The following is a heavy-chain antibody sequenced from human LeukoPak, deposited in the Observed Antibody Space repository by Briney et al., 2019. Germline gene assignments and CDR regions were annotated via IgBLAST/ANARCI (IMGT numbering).Heavy chain of an antibody. D-gene: IGHD3-22*01. V-gene: IGHV4-59*01. CDR3: ARTKKDYDSSGYYYYYYYMAV. Sequence: PSETLSLTCTVSGGSISSYYWSWIRQPPGKGLEWIGYIYYSGSTNYNPSLKSRVTISVDTSKNQFSLKLSSVTAADTAVYYCARTKKDYDSSGYYYYYYYMAVWGKGATVTVSS. J-gene: IGHJ6*03. CDR1: GGSISSYY. CDR2: IYYSGST.